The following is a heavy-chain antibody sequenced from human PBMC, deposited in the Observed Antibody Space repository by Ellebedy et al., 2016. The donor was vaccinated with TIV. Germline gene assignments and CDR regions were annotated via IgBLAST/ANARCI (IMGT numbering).Heavy chain of an antibody. V-gene: IGHV5-51*01. D-gene: IGHD3-3*01. J-gene: IGHJ4*02. CDR1: GYTFTYHW. CDR2: IYPDDSDT. Sequence: GESLKISCQGSGYTFTYHWIGWVRQMPGKGLEWMGIIYPDDSDTRYNPSFRGQVTMSADTSINTAYLQWSSLKASDTAMYYCARLGREVYNTQTFDYWGQGTQVAVSS. CDR3: ARLGREVYNTQTFDY.